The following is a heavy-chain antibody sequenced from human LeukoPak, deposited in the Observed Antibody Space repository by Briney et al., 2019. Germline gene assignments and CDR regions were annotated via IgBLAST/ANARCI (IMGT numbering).Heavy chain of an antibody. CDR2: IFHSGST. J-gene: IGHJ4*02. CDR3: ARVIQVVVAATGHYLDY. CDR1: GGSISSSSYY. Sequence: SETLSLTCTVSGGSISSSSYYWGWIRQPPGKGLEWIGSIFHSGSTYYNPSLKSRVTISLDTSKNQFSLKLSSVTAADTAVYYCARVIQVVVAATGHYLDYWGQGTLVTVSS. V-gene: IGHV4-39*07. D-gene: IGHD2-15*01.